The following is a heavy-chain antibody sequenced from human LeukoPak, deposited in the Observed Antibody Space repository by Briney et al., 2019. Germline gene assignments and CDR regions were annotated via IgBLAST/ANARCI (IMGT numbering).Heavy chain of an antibody. CDR2: IYYSGST. CDR3: AASMVRGAPGY. J-gene: IGHJ4*02. CDR1: GGSISSSSYY. Sequence: SETLSLTCTVSGGSISSSSYYWGWIRQPPGKGLEWIGSIYYSGSTYYNPSLKSRVTISVDTSKNQFSLKLSSVTAADTAVYYCAASMVRGAPGYWGQGTLVTVSS. D-gene: IGHD3-10*01. V-gene: IGHV4-39*01.